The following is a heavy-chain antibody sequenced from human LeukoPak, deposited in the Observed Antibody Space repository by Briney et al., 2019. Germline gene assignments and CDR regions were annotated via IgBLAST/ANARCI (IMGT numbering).Heavy chain of an antibody. D-gene: IGHD2-15*01. V-gene: IGHV3-72*01. CDR1: GFTFSDHY. CDR2: IRNKANSHTT. CDR3: TRTEYCSGGRCYSDYFDS. J-gene: IGHJ4*02. Sequence: GGSLRLSCAASGFTFSDHYMDWVRQAPGKGLEWVGRIRNKANSHTTEYAASVKGRFTISRDDSKSSLYLQMNSLKTEDTAVYYCTRTEYCSGGRCYSDYFDSWGQGTLVTVSS.